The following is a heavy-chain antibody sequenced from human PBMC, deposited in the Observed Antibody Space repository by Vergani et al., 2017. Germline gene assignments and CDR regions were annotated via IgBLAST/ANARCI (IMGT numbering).Heavy chain of an antibody. D-gene: IGHD6-13*01. Sequence: QVQLVESGGSVVQPGRSLRLSCAASGFTFSSYGMHWVRQAPGKGLEWVAVISDDGSNKYYADSVKGRFTISRDNSNNTLYLQMNSLRAEDTAVYYCAKDVIAAAGYHMYYFDCWGQGTLVTVSS. CDR2: ISDDGSNK. CDR3: AKDVIAAAGYHMYYFDC. J-gene: IGHJ4*02. V-gene: IGHV3-30*18. CDR1: GFTFSSYG.